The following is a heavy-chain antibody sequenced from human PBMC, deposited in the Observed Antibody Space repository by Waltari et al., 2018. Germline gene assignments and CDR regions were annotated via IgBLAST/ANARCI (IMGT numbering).Heavy chain of an antibody. D-gene: IGHD1-20*01. CDR2: IKLXGSGT. Sequence: EVXLVXSGGXLVQPGGSLGLSCAASGFIFGNYWMAWVRQAPGKXLEWVXSIKLXGSGTYYVDSXKGRFTISRDNAQNSLYXQMNSLRAXDTASXYCARHNYYFDXWGQGTLVTVSS. V-gene: IGHV3-7*04. CDR3: ARHNYYFDX. J-gene: IGHJ4*02. CDR1: GFIFGNYW.